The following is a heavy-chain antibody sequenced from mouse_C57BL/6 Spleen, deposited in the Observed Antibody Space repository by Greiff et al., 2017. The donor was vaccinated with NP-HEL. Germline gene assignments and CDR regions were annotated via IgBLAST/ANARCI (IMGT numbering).Heavy chain of an antibody. Sequence: LQQSGPELVKPGASVKISCKASGYAFSSSWMNWVKQRPGKGLEWIGRIYPGDGDTNYNGKFKGKATLTADKSSSTAYMQLSSLTSEDSAVYFCARSLVLRSFYAMDYWGQGTSVTVSS. CDR3: ARSLVLRSFYAMDY. CDR1: GYAFSSSW. D-gene: IGHD1-1*01. J-gene: IGHJ4*01. CDR2: IYPGDGDT. V-gene: IGHV1-82*01.